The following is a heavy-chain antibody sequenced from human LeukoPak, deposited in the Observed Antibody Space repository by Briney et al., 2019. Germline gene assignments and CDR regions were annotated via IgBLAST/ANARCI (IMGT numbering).Heavy chain of an antibody. J-gene: IGHJ4*02. CDR3: AKAPYYDILTGYYWIDY. D-gene: IGHD3-9*01. V-gene: IGHV3-15*07. CDR1: GFIFNNAW. Sequence: GGSLRLSCADSGFIFNNAWMNWVRQAPGKGLEWVGRIKSKTDGGTTDYAAPVKGRFTISRDDSKNTLYLQMNSLKTEDTAVYYCAKAPYYDILTGYYWIDYWGQGTLVTVSS. CDR2: IKSKTDGGTT.